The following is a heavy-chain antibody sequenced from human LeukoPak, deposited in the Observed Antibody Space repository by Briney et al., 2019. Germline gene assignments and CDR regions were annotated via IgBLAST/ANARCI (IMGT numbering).Heavy chain of an antibody. CDR2: INPSGGST. CDR3: AKDLRWDHPGLDP. CDR1: GYTFTSYY. Sequence: ASVKVSCKASGYTFTSYYIDWVRQAPGQGLEWMGVINPSGGSTSYAQKFQDRVTMTRDTSTSTVYMELNSLRSEDTAVYYCAKDLRWDHPGLDPWGQGTLVIVSS. V-gene: IGHV1-46*01. J-gene: IGHJ5*02. D-gene: IGHD4-23*01.